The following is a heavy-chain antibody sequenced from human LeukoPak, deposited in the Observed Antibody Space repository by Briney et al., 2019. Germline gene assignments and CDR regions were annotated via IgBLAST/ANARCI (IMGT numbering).Heavy chain of an antibody. J-gene: IGHJ4*02. D-gene: IGHD1-20*01. CDR1: GGSISSYY. CDR3: ARGRRGNWNKPRPFDY. CDR2: INHSGST. Sequence: SETLSLTCTVSGGSISSYYWSWIRQPPGKGLEWIGEINHSGSTNYNPSLKSRVTISVDTSKNQFSLKLSSVTAADTAVYYCARGRRGNWNKPRPFDYWGQGTLVTVSS. V-gene: IGHV4-34*01.